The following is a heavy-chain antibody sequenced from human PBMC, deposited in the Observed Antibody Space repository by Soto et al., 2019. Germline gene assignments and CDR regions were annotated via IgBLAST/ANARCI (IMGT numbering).Heavy chain of an antibody. Sequence: GGSLRLSCAASGFTFSSYGMHWVRQAPGKGLEWVAVISYDGSNKYYADSVKGRFTISRDNSKNTLYRQMNSLRAEDTAVYYCAKDAYSDKDYGDLDYYYYGMDVWGQGTTVTVSS. V-gene: IGHV3-30*18. CDR1: GFTFSSYG. D-gene: IGHD4-17*01. J-gene: IGHJ6*02. CDR2: ISYDGSNK. CDR3: AKDAYSDKDYGDLDYYYYGMDV.